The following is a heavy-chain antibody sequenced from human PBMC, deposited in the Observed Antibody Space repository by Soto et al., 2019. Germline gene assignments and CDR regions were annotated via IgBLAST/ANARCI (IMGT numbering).Heavy chain of an antibody. CDR2: IIPNSGGT. CDR3: AKWSAMVLPFDY. D-gene: IGHD3-10*01. V-gene: IGHV1-2*02. J-gene: IGHJ4*02. CDR1: GYTFTGYY. Sequence: ASVKVSCKASGYTFTGYYMHWVRQAPGQGLEWMGWIIPNSGGTDYAQKFQGRVTMTRDTSISTAYMELSRLRSDNTAVYYCAKWSAMVLPFDYWGQGTLVTVSS.